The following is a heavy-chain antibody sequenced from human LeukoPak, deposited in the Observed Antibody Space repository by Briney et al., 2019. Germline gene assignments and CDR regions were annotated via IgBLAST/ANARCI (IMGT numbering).Heavy chain of an antibody. J-gene: IGHJ3*02. CDR2: ISSNGGST. V-gene: IGHV3-64D*06. CDR3: ARDLGGIAAAGTAFDI. CDR1: GFTFSSYA. D-gene: IGHD6-13*01. Sequence: PGGSLRLSCSASGFTFSSYAMHWVRQAPGKGLEYVSSISSNGGSTYYADSVKGRFTISRDNSKNTLFLQMSSLRTEDTAVYYCARDLGGIAAAGTAFDIWGQGTMVTVSS.